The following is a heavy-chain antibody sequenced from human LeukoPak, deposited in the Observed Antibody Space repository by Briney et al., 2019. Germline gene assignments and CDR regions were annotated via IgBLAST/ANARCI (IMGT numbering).Heavy chain of an antibody. D-gene: IGHD6-13*01. J-gene: IGHJ4*02. CDR3: AKDGQLGGSSWFTLYFDY. CDR1: GFTFSDYY. V-gene: IGHV3-11*04. CDR2: ISSSGSTI. Sequence: GGSLRLSCAASGFTFSDYYMSWIRQAPGKGLEWVSYISSSGSTIYYADSVKGRFTISRDNSKNTLYLQMHSLRPEDTAVYYCAKDGQLGGSSWFTLYFDYWGQGSLVTVSS.